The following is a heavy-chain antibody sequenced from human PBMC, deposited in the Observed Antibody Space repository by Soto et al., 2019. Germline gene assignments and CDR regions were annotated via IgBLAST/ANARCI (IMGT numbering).Heavy chain of an antibody. D-gene: IGHD3-3*01. V-gene: IGHV4-34*01. CDR2: FSDSGST. J-gene: IGHJ6*02. CDR1: GGSFSCNY. Sequence: SETLSLTCAVSGGSFSCNYWTWIRQPPGKGLEWIGDFSDSGSTNYNPSLKSRVTISEDMSKSQFSLTLSSVTAADTAVYYCARRSSDFWSGSYPGYGMDVWGQGTTVTVSS. CDR3: ARRSSDFWSGSYPGYGMDV.